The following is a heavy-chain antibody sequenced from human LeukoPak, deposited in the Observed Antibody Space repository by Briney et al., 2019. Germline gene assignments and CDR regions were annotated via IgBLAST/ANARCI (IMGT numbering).Heavy chain of an antibody. Sequence: PGGSLRLSCAASGFIFDDYGMSWVRQAPGKGLQWVSGINWNGGSTGYADSVKGRFTISRDNAKNSLYLQMTRLRAEDTAVYYCARAWRYYDSSGYYAVWFDPWGQGTLVTVSS. CDR2: INWNGGST. J-gene: IGHJ5*02. CDR3: ARAWRYYDSSGYYAVWFDP. CDR1: GFIFDDYG. D-gene: IGHD3-22*01. V-gene: IGHV3-20*04.